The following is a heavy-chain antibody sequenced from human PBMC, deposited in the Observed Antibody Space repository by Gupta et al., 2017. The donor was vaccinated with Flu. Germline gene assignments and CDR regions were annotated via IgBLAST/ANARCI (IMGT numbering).Heavy chain of an antibody. Sequence: EVRLLESGGGLVQPGGSLRLSCAASGFTLRSYATTWVREAPGKGLEWVSAISGSGGSTYYADSVKGRFTISRDNSKNTLYLQMNSLRAEDTAVYYCAKRQQLVRGAVDYWGQGTLVTVSS. CDR2: ISGSGGST. CDR1: GFTLRSYA. V-gene: IGHV3-23*01. CDR3: AKRQQLVRGAVDY. J-gene: IGHJ4*02. D-gene: IGHD6-13*01.